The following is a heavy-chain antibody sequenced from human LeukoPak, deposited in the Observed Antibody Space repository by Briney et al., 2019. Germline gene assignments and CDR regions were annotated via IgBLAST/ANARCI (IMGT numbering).Heavy chain of an antibody. CDR2: IIPIFTTA. CDR3: ATEGIAVAGNYYYYGMDV. J-gene: IGHJ6*02. V-gene: IGHV1-69*05. CDR1: GGTFSTYA. Sequence: GASVKVSCKASGGTFSTYAISWVRQAPGQGLEWMGGIIPIFTTANYAQKFQGRVTITRDTSASTAYMELSSLRSEDTAVYYCATEGIAVAGNYYYYGMDVWGQGTTVTVSS. D-gene: IGHD6-19*01.